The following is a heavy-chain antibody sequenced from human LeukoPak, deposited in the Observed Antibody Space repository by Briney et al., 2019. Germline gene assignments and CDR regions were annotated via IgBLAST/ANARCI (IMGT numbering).Heavy chain of an antibody. CDR1: GYTFSGYY. D-gene: IGHD2-8*01. CDR2: INPNSGGS. V-gene: IGHV1-2*02. CDR3: ARERKGSVYRYDKGVDY. J-gene: IGHJ4*02. Sequence: ASVKVSCKASGYTFSGYYMHWVRQAPGQGLEWMGWINPNSGGSNYAQKFQGRVTMTRDTSISTAYMELRRLRSDDTAVYYCARERKGSVYRYDKGVDYWGQGTLVTVSS.